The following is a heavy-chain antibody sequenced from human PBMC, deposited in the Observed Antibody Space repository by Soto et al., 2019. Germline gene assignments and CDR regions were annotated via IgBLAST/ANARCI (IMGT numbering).Heavy chain of an antibody. Sequence: QVQLVQSGAEVKKPGSSVKVSCTASGGTFSSYALSWVRQAPGQGLEWMGGIIPIFGTANYAQKFQGRVTITADESTSTAYMELSSLRSEDTAVYYCARGVVVVVAATPSYYYGMDVWGQGTTVTVSS. CDR1: GGTFSSYA. J-gene: IGHJ6*02. D-gene: IGHD2-15*01. V-gene: IGHV1-69*01. CDR3: ARGVVVVVAATPSYYYGMDV. CDR2: IIPIFGTA.